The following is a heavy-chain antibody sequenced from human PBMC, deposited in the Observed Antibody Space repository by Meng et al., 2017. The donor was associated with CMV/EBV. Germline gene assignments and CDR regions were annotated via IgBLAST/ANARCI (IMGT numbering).Heavy chain of an antibody. CDR2: IYSGGST. CDR1: GFTVSSNY. V-gene: IGHV3-53*01. Sequence: GESLKISCAASGFTVSSNYMSWVRQAPGKGLEWVSVIYSGGSTHYADSVKGRFTISRDNSKNTLYLQMNSLRAEDTAVYYCARAVGRAALTYYYGMDVWGQGTTVTVSS. CDR3: ARAVGRAALTYYYGMDV. D-gene: IGHD6-6*01. J-gene: IGHJ6*02.